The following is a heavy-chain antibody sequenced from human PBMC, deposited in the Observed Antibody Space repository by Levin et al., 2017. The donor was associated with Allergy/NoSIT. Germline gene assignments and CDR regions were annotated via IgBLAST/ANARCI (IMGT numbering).Heavy chain of an antibody. Sequence: GGSLRLSCAASDFSVSSKYMSWVRQAPGKGLEWVSMIYSGGGPDYADSVKGRFTISRDNSENLVYLQLNRLRAEDTAIYYCARGGFGPYRSIWSPFDLWGQGTLVTVSS. D-gene: IGHD6-13*01. V-gene: IGHV3-53*01. J-gene: IGHJ4*02. CDR2: IYSGGGP. CDR1: DFSVSSKY. CDR3: ARGGFGPYRSIWSPFDL.